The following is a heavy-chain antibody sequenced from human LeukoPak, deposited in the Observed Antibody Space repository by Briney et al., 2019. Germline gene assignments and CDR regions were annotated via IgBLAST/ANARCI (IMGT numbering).Heavy chain of an antibody. CDR1: GYTFTSFA. CDR2: INAGNGNT. D-gene: IGHD3-10*01. Sequence: ASVKVSCKASGYTFTSFAMHWVRQAPGQRLEWMGWINAGNGNTKYSQEFQGRVTITRDTSASTAYMELRSLRSDDTAVYYCARGARGVITNWFDPWGQGTLVTVSS. CDR3: ARGARGVITNWFDP. V-gene: IGHV1-3*01. J-gene: IGHJ5*02.